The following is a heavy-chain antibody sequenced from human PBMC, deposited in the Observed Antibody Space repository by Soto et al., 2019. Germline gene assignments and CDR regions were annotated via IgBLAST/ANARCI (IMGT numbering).Heavy chain of an antibody. CDR1: GGSISSYD. J-gene: IGHJ4*02. V-gene: IGHV4-59*01. CDR3: ARVWFGEFPHLDY. D-gene: IGHD3-10*01. CDR2: IYYSGST. Sequence: SETLSLTCTVSGGSISSYDWSWIRQPPGKGLEWIGYIYYSGSTNYNPSLKSRVTISVDTSKNQFSLKLSSVTAADTAVYYCARVWFGEFPHLDYWGQGTLVTVSS.